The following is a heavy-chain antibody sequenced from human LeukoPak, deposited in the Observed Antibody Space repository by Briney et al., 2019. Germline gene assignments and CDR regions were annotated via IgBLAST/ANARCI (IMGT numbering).Heavy chain of an antibody. V-gene: IGHV3-23*01. J-gene: IGHJ4*02. CDR2: ISGSGGST. Sequence: GGSLRLSCAASASTFSSYAMSWVRQAPGKGLEWVSGISGSGGSTYYADPVKGRFTISRNNSKNTLYLQMNSLRADDTAVYYCAKDVVGAINYFDYWGQGTLVTVSS. CDR3: AKDVVGAINYFDY. D-gene: IGHD1-26*01. CDR1: ASTFSSYA.